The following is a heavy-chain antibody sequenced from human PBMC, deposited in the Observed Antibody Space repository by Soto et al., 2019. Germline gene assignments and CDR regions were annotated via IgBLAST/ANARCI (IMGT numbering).Heavy chain of an antibody. J-gene: IGHJ5*02. CDR2: IDNSGRT. CDR1: GGSISSARHS. D-gene: IGHD2-21*02. V-gene: IGHV4-30-2*01. CDR3: AREGDCALGVCDGNWFVP. Sequence: QLQLQESGSGLLRPSQTLSLTCTVSGGSISSARHSWSWIRQAPGKGLEWIGYIDNSGRTSYSPARKSRVTISVERSENQFSLTLTSLTAADTAVSYCAREGDCALGVCDGNWFVPWCQGTLGTVSS.